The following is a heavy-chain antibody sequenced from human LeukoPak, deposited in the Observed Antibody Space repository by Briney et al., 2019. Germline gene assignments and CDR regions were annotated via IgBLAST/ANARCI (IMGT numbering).Heavy chain of an antibody. CDR3: AKGLSTWYTYGIDY. CDR1: GFTFSNYG. CDR2: ISYDGSNK. V-gene: IGHV3-30*18. Sequence: GRSLRLSCAASGFTFSNYGMHWVRHAPGKGLEWVAVISYDGSNKYYADSVKGRFTISRDNSKNTLYLQMNSLRAEDTAVYYCAKGLSTWYTYGIDYWGRGTLVTVSS. D-gene: IGHD6-13*01. J-gene: IGHJ4*02.